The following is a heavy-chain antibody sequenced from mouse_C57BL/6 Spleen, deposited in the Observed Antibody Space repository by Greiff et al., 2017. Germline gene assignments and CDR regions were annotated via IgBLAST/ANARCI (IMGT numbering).Heavy chain of an antibody. CDR3: ARKVYDGYYAWFAY. CDR2: IHPNSGST. D-gene: IGHD2-3*01. J-gene: IGHJ3*01. V-gene: IGHV1-64*01. CDR1: GCTFTSYW. Sequence: QVQLQQPGAELVKPGASVKLSCKASGCTFTSYWMHWVKQRPGQGLEWIGMIHPNSGSTNYNEKFKSKATLTVDKSSSTAYMQLSSLTSEDSAVYYCARKVYDGYYAWFAYWGQGTLVTVSA.